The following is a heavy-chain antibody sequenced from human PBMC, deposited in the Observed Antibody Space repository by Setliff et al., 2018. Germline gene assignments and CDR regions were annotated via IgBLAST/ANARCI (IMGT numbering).Heavy chain of an antibody. CDR3: ARGPLDFGVRPSAAKFDY. D-gene: IGHD3-3*01. Sequence: ASVKVSCKASGYTFTTYGFTWVRQAPGQGLQWIGMIYPYSGKTAYAQKFQDRVTMTTETSTGKGYMELRSLRSDDTAFYYCARGPLDFGVRPSAAKFDYWGQGTLGTVSS. V-gene: IGHV1-18*01. J-gene: IGHJ4*02. CDR2: IYPYSGKT. CDR1: GYTFTTYG.